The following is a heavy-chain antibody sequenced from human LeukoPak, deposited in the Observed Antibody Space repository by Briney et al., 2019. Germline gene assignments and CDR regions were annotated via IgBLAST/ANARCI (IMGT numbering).Heavy chain of an antibody. CDR2: INTNTGNP. J-gene: IGHJ6*03. D-gene: IGHD6-19*01. Sequence: ASVKVSCKASGYTFTSYAMNWVRQAPGQGLEWMGWINTNTGNPTYAQGFTGRFVFSLDTSVSTAYLQISSLKAEDTAVYYCARPRIPVAAKYYYYMDVWGKGATVTVSS. CDR1: GYTFTSYA. V-gene: IGHV7-4-1*02. CDR3: ARPRIPVAAKYYYYMDV.